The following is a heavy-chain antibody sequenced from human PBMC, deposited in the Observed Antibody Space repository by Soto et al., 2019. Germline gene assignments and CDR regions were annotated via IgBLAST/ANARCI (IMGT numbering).Heavy chain of an antibody. CDR1: GGTFSCYA. D-gene: IGHD2-2*01. Sequence: QVQLVQSGAEVKKPGSSVKVSCKASGGTFSCYAISWVRQAPGQGLEWMGGIIPIFGTANYAHKFQGRVTITADESTSTAYMELSSLRSEDTAVYYCARAGYCSSTSCPYYYYGMDVWGQGTTVTVSS. V-gene: IGHV1-69*01. CDR3: ARAGYCSSTSCPYYYYGMDV. CDR2: IIPIFGTA. J-gene: IGHJ6*02.